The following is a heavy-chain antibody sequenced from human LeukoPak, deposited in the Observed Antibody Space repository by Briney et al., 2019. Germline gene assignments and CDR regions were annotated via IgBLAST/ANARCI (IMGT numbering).Heavy chain of an antibody. CDR2: INHSGST. CDR3: ARGSPYGRNWFDP. J-gene: IGHJ5*02. V-gene: IGHV4-34*01. Sequence: PSETLSLTCAVYGGSFSGYYWSWIRQPPGEGLEWIGEINHSGSTNYNPSLKSRVTISVDTSKNQFSLKLSSVTAADTAVYYCARGSPYGRNWFDPWGQGTLVTVSS. CDR1: GGSFSGYY. D-gene: IGHD3-10*01.